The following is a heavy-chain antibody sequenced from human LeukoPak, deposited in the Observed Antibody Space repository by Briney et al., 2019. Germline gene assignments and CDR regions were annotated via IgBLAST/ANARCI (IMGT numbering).Heavy chain of an antibody. D-gene: IGHD2-2*01. CDR1: GFTFDDYA. CDR3: AKDIRDIVVVPAGYYYYMDV. CDR2: ISGDGDST. V-gene: IGHV3-43*02. J-gene: IGHJ6*03. Sequence: PGGSLRLSCAASGFTFDDYAMHWVRQAPGKGLEWVSLISGDGDSTSYADSVKGRFTISRDNSKNSLYLQMNSLRTEDTALYYCAKDIRDIVVVPAGYYYYMDVWGKGTTVTVSS.